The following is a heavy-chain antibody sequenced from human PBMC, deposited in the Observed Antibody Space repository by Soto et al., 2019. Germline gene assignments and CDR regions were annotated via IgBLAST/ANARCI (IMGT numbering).Heavy chain of an antibody. J-gene: IGHJ5*02. D-gene: IGHD3-22*01. CDR1: GYTFTSYA. V-gene: IGHV1-3*01. CDR2: INAGNGNT. CDR3: ALVTYYCDSSGYPS. Sequence: ASVKVSCKASGYTFTSYAMHWVRQAPGQRLEWMGWINAGNGNTKYSQKFQGRVTITRDTSASTVYMELSSLRSEDTAVYYCALVTYYCDSSGYPSWGQGTLVTVSS.